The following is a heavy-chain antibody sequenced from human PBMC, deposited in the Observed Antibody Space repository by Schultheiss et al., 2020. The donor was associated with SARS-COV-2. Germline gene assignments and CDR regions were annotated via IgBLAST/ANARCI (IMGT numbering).Heavy chain of an antibody. CDR1: GFTFSSYA. V-gene: IGHV3-21*01. CDR2: ISSSSSYI. CDR3: ASLTTAEGYYYMDV. Sequence: GGSPRLSCAAFGFTFSSYAMSWVRQAPGKGLEWVSSISSSSSYIYYADSVKGRFTISRDNAKNSLYLQMNSLRAEDTAVYYCASLTTAEGYYYMDVWGKGATVTVSS. J-gene: IGHJ6*03. D-gene: IGHD3-22*01.